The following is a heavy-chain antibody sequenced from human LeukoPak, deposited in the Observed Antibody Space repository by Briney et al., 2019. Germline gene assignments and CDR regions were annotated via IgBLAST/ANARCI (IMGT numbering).Heavy chain of an antibody. D-gene: IGHD6-19*01. CDR2: ISTYIDNT. CDR3: ARSKKAGVGVAGTGWYFDP. Sequence: ASVKVSCKASGYTFSNNDINWVRQATGQGLEWMGWISTYIDNTKYAHKFQGRVTMTTDTSTSTAYMEVRSLRSDDTAVYFCARSKKAGVGVAGTGWYFDPWGQGTLVTVSS. CDR1: GYTFSNND. V-gene: IGHV1-18*01. J-gene: IGHJ5*02.